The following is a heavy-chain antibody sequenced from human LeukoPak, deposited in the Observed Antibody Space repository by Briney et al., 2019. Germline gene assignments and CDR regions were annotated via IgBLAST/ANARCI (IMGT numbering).Heavy chain of an antibody. CDR2: INPSDDST. CDR1: GYTFNSSY. Sequence: ASVKVSCKASGYTFNSSYMHWVRQAPGQGLEWMGIINPSDDSTRYAQKFQGRVTMTKDTSTNTVYIHLSSLSSDDTAVYYCARAYYESGAYRHTVYFDYWGQGTLVTVSS. CDR3: ARAYYESGAYRHTVYFDY. J-gene: IGHJ4*02. D-gene: IGHD3-22*01. V-gene: IGHV1-46*02.